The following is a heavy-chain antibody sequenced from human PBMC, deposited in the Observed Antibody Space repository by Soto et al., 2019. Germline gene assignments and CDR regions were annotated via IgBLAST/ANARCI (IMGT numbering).Heavy chain of an antibody. J-gene: IGHJ5*02. D-gene: IGHD6-13*01. V-gene: IGHV1-18*01. CDR3: ARDSGPTRLAAAGKNWFDP. CDR2: ISAYNGNT. CDR1: GYTFTCYG. Sequence: ASVKVWCKASGYTFTCYGNRWVRQAPGQGLEWMGWISAYNGNTNYAQKLQGRVTMTTDTSTSTAYMELRSLRSDDTAVYYCARDSGPTRLAAAGKNWFDPWGQGTLVTVPS.